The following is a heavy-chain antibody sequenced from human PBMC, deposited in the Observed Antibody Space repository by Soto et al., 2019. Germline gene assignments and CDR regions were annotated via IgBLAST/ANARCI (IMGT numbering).Heavy chain of an antibody. CDR2: ISGSGGST. CDR1: GFTFSSYA. Sequence: GGSLRLSCAASGFTFSSYAMSWVRQAPGKGLEWVSAISGSGGSTYYADSVKGRFTISRDNSKNTLYLQMNSLRAEDTAVYYCAKGEQNWGGYYYGMDVSGQGTTVTVSS. V-gene: IGHV3-23*01. CDR3: AKGEQNWGGYYYGMDV. D-gene: IGHD7-27*01. J-gene: IGHJ6*02.